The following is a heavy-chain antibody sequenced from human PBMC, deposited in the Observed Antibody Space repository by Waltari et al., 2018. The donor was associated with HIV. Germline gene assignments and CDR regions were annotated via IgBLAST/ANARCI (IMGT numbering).Heavy chain of an antibody. Sequence: EVQLVESGGGLVKPGGSLRLSCAASGFIFSNAWRKWVREAPGKGRWWFCRIKMKSDGGTADYAAPVKGRFTISRYDSKNVLYLQMNSLKTEDTAVYYCTTDNMIIVALDYWGQGTLLTVSS. J-gene: IGHJ4*02. CDR3: TTDNMIIVALDY. CDR2: IKMKSDGGTA. CDR1: GFIFSNAW. D-gene: IGHD5-12*01. V-gene: IGHV3-15*01.